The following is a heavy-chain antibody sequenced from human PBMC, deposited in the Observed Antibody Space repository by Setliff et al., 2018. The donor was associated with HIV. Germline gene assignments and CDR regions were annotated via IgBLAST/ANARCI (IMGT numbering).Heavy chain of an antibody. V-gene: IGHV4-59*01. CDR3: ARSRIRGYYDTSPAMAFDI. Sequence: SETLSLTCTVSGGSISSYYWSVFRQPPGKGLEWIGYIYYSGSSNYNPSLKSRVTISVDTSNNQFSLKLSSVTAADTAVYYCARSRIRGYYDTSPAMAFDIWGQGTMVTVSS. J-gene: IGHJ3*02. CDR2: IYYSGSS. CDR1: GGSISSYY. D-gene: IGHD3-22*01.